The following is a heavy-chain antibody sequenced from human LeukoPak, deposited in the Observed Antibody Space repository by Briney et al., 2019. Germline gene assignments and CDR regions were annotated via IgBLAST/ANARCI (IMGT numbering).Heavy chain of an antibody. J-gene: IGHJ4*02. CDR1: GGSISSGGYY. D-gene: IGHD4-23*01. CDR3: ARGTYGGNSKVLDY. Sequence: NTSQTLSLTCTVPGGSISSGGYYWSWIRQHPGKGLEWIGYIYYSGSTYYNPSLKSRVTISLDTSKNQFSLKLSSVTAADTAVYYCARGTYGGNSKVLDYWGQGTLVTVSS. V-gene: IGHV4-31*03. CDR2: IYYSGST.